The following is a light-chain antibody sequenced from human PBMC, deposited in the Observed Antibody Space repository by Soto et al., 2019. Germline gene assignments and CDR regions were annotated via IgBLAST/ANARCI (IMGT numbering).Light chain of an antibody. Sequence: EVVMTQSPGTLSVSPGGRATLSFRASQSLTTNLAWYQQKPGQAPRLLIYGASTRATGIPARFSGSGSGTEFTLTISSLQSEDFAVYYCQQYNNWLGTFGQGTKVDIK. CDR1: QSLTTN. V-gene: IGKV3-15*01. CDR2: GAS. J-gene: IGKJ1*01. CDR3: QQYNNWLGT.